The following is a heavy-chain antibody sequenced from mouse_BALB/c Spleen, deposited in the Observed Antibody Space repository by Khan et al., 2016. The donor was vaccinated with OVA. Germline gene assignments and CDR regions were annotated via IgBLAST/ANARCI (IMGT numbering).Heavy chain of an antibody. D-gene: IGHD1-1*01. J-gene: IGHJ2*01. Sequence: EVKLLESGPGLVKPSQSLSLTCTVTGYSITSGYAWNWIRQFPGNKLEWMGYISYSGFTNYNPSLKSRISITRDTSKNQFFLQLSSVTSEDTATYYCARSNYYGYYFDYCGQGATLTVSS. CDR2: ISYSGFT. V-gene: IGHV3-2*02. CDR1: GYSITSGYA. CDR3: ARSNYYGYYFDY.